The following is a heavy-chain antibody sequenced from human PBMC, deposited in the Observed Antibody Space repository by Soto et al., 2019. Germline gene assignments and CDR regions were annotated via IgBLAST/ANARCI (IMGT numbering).Heavy chain of an antibody. CDR1: GFTFSNSA. V-gene: IGHV3-30*03. CDR2: ISYDGSNK. Sequence: TGGSLRLSCAASGFTFSNSAMHWVRQAPGKGLEWVALISYDGSNKYFAGSVKGRFTISADKSISTAYLQWSSLKASDTAMYYCARLPGTAMVTRYYYYGMDVWGQGTTVTVSS. D-gene: IGHD5-18*01. J-gene: IGHJ6*02. CDR3: ARLPGTAMVTRYYYYGMDV.